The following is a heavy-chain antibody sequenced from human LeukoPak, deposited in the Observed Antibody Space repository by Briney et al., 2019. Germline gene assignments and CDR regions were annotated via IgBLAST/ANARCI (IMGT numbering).Heavy chain of an antibody. D-gene: IGHD6-19*01. CDR2: ISYSGST. CDR3: ARHLSDRTTVAGEFDY. Sequence: PSETLSLTCTVSGGSLNNNYWSWVRQPPGKGLEWIGYISYSGSTNYNPSLESRATISVASPRAQFSLKINSVTAADTAVYFCARHLSDRTTVAGEFDYWGQGILVTVSS. V-gene: IGHV4-59*08. CDR1: GGSLNNNY. J-gene: IGHJ4*02.